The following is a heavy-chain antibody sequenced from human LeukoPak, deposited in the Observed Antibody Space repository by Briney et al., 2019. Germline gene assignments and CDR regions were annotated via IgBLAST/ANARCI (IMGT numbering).Heavy chain of an antibody. D-gene: IGHD1-14*01. CDR1: GFTFSGHW. Sequence: GSLRLSCAASGFTFSGHWMSWVRQAPGKGLEWVANINQGGSDKYYVDSVKGRFTISRDDANNLLYLQMNSLRGEDTAVYYCTRDRSRAEDDWGQGTLVTVSS. CDR3: TRDRSRAEDD. CDR2: INQGGSDK. V-gene: IGHV3-7*01. J-gene: IGHJ4*02.